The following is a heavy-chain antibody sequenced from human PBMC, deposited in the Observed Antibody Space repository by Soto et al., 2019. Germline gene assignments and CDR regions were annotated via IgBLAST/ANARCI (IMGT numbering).Heavy chain of an antibody. J-gene: IGHJ3*02. CDR1: GGSISTYY. D-gene: IGHD6-13*01. CDR3: ARRYSSAFDI. Sequence: QVQLHESGPGLVKPSETLSLACTVSGGSISTYYWSWIRQPPGKGLEWIGYIYYSGSTNYNPSLKSRVTISVDTSKNQFSLKLSSVTAADMAVYYCARRYSSAFDIWGQGTMVTVSS. CDR2: IYYSGST. V-gene: IGHV4-59*08.